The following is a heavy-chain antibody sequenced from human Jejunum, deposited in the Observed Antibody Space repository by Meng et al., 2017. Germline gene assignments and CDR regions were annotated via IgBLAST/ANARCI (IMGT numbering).Heavy chain of an antibody. D-gene: IGHD1-26*01. Sequence: ASGPGLVRPSGTLSLTCTVSGGSVGRAGYQWGWIRQPPGKGLEWIGYANTNYNPSLKRRVTISLDTSRNLFSLSLTSVTAADTAVYYCARDSMGSLDYWGQGILVTVSS. CDR2: ANT. J-gene: IGHJ4*02. CDR3: ARDSMGSLDY. V-gene: IGHV4-61*08. CDR1: GGSVGRAGYQ.